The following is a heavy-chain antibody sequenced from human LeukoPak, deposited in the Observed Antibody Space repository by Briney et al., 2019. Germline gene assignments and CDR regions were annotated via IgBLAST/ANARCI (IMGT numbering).Heavy chain of an antibody. Sequence: PSQTLSLTCTVSGGSISSGSYYWSWIRQPAGKGLEWIGRIYTSGSTNYNPSLKSRVTISVDTSKNQFSLKLSSVTAADTAVYYCARDIGYATTGGYDRRDAFDIWGQGTMVTVSS. CDR2: IYTSGST. J-gene: IGHJ3*02. D-gene: IGHD5-12*01. CDR3: ARDIGYATTGGYDRRDAFDI. CDR1: GGSISSGSYY. V-gene: IGHV4-61*02.